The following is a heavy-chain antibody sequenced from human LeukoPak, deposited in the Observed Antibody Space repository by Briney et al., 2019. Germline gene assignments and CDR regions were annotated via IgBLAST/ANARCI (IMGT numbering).Heavy chain of an antibody. D-gene: IGHD1-1*01. Sequence: SETLSLTCTVSGYSISSGYHWGWIRQPPGKGLEWIGSIHRGGSTYYNPSLKSRVTISVDTSKNQFSLKLSSVTAADTAVYYCARIDWTADSWGQGTLVTVSS. J-gene: IGHJ4*02. V-gene: IGHV4-38-2*02. CDR3: ARIDWTADS. CDR1: GYSISSGYH. CDR2: IHRGGST.